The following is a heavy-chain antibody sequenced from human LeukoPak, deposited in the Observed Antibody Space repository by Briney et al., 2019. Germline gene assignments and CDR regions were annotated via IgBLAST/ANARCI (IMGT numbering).Heavy chain of an antibody. Sequence: GGSLRLSCAASGFTFSSYSMNWVRQAPGKGLEWVSSISSSSSYIYYADSVKGRFTISRDNAKNSLYLQMNSLRTEDTALYYCAKAKIQLSMLDAFDIWGQGTMVTVSS. CDR1: GFTFSSYS. V-gene: IGHV3-21*04. CDR2: ISSSSSYI. J-gene: IGHJ3*02. D-gene: IGHD5-18*01. CDR3: AKAKIQLSMLDAFDI.